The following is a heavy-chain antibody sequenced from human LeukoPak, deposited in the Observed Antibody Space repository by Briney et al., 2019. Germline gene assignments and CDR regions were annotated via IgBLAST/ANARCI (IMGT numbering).Heavy chain of an antibody. J-gene: IGHJ4*02. Sequence: GASVKVSCKASGYTFTGYYMHWVRQAPGQGREWMGWINPNSDGTNYAQKFQGRVTMTRDTSISTAYMELSRLRSDATAVYYCARDLQWPHLVYWGQGTLVTVSS. CDR3: ARDLQWPHLVY. CDR1: GYTFTGYY. CDR2: INPNSDGT. V-gene: IGHV1-2*02. D-gene: IGHD6-19*01.